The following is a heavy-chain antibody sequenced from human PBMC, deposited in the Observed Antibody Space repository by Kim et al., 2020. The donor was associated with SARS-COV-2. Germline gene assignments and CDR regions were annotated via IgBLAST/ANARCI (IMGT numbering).Heavy chain of an antibody. D-gene: IGHD6-13*01. Sequence: GGSLRLSCAASGFTFSSYSMNWVRQAPGKGLEWVSSISSSSSSIYYADSVKGRFTISRDNAKNSLYLQMNSLRAEDTAVYYCARDLSAGSSWYGYFDYWGQGTLVTVSS. V-gene: IGHV3-21*01. CDR2: ISSSSSSI. CDR3: ARDLSAGSSWYGYFDY. CDR1: GFTFSSYS. J-gene: IGHJ4*01.